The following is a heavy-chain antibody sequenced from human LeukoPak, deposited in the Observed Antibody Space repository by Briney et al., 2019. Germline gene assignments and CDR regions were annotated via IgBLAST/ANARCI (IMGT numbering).Heavy chain of an antibody. Sequence: PGVSLRLSCAASGFTFSSYVILWVRQAPGKGLEWVAVVSYDGSKKYYADSVKGRFTISRDNSKNTLYLQMNSLRAEDTAVYYCAKDALLTPDSYFDYWGQGTLVTVSS. D-gene: IGHD1-14*01. CDR2: VSYDGSKK. J-gene: IGHJ4*02. CDR3: AKDALLTPDSYFDY. CDR1: GFTFSSYV. V-gene: IGHV3-30-3*01.